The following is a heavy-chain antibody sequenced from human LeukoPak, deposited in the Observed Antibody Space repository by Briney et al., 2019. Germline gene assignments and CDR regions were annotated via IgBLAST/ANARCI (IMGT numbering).Heavy chain of an antibody. CDR3: ARTSSYYDFWSGDDNWFDP. CDR2: IYYSGST. CDR1: GGSISSYY. J-gene: IGHJ5*02. D-gene: IGHD3-3*01. Sequence: PSETLSLTCTVSGGSISSYYWSWIWKPPGKGLEWIGYIYYSGSTNYNPSLKSRVTISVDTSKNQFSLKLSSVTAADTAVYYCARTSSYYDFWSGDDNWFDPWGQGTLVTVSS. V-gene: IGHV4-59*01.